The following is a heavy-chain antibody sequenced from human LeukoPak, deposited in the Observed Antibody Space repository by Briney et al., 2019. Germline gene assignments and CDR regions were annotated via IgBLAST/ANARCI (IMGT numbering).Heavy chain of an antibody. D-gene: IGHD3-3*01. V-gene: IGHV3-7*01. CDR3: AKDRGYDFWSALGI. CDR1: GFTFSSNW. Sequence: PGGSLRLSCATSGFTFSSNWMSWVRHVPGRGLDWVANIKPDGSAEYYADSVKGRFTISRDNSKNTLYLQMNSLRAEDTAVYYCAKDRGYDFWSALGIWGQGTMVTVSS. CDR2: IKPDGSAE. J-gene: IGHJ3*02.